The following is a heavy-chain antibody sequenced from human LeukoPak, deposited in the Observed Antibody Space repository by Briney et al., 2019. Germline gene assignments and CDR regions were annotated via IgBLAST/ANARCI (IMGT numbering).Heavy chain of an antibody. V-gene: IGHV3-48*01. D-gene: IGHD3-10*01. CDR2: ISDSSSTI. J-gene: IGHJ4*02. CDR1: GFTFSAYS. CDR3: AREIAADYYYGSGSYLDY. Sequence: GGSLRLSCAASGFTFSAYSMNWVRQPPGKGLGGVSYISDSSSTIYYADSVKGRFTISRDNAKNSLYLQMNSLRAEDTAVYYCAREIAADYYYGSGSYLDYWGQGTLVTVSS.